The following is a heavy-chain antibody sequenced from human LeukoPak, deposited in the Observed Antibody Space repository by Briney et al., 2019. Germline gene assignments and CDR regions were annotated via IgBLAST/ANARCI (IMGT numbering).Heavy chain of an antibody. CDR1: GFTFSNLA. J-gene: IGHJ4*02. D-gene: IGHD2-15*01. V-gene: IGHV3-23*01. CDR3: AKPHSGASFFDY. CDR2: ISGNGGSA. Sequence: GGSLRLSCAASGFTFSNLAMSWVRQAPGKGLEWVSAISGNGGSAYYADSVKGRFTISRDNSKNTLYLQMNSLRAEDTAVYFCAKPHSGASFFDYWGQGALVTVSS.